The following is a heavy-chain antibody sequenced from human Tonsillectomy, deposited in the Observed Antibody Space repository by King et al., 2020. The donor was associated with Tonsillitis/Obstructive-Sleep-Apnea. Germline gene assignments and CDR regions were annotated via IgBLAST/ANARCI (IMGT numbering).Heavy chain of an antibody. J-gene: IGHJ2*01. CDR2: TYYRPKWYT. V-gene: IGHV6-1*01. CDR1: GDSVLSNSAA. Sequence: VQLQQSGPGLVNPSQTLSLTCAISGDSVLSNSAAWNWIRQSPSRGLEWLGRTYYRPKWYTDYAVSVKIRLTINPDTSNNQFSLQLNSVTPEDTAVYYCARGWGFDLWGRGTLVTVSS. CDR3: ARGWGFDL. D-gene: IGHD3-16*01.